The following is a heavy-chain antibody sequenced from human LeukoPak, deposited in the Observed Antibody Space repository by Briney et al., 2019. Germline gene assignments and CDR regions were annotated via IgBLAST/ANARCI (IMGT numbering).Heavy chain of an antibody. J-gene: IGHJ6*03. CDR2: ILTSGTT. CDR3: ASLGLANYYYYMDV. V-gene: IGHV4-4*09. CDR1: NGSISSYH. D-gene: IGHD3-16*01. Sequence: SETLSLTCTVSNGSISSYHWSWVRQPPGKGLEWIGYILTSGTTNYNPSLKSRLTISVDTSKNQFSLKLSSVTAADTAVYYCASLGLANYYYYMDVWGKGTTVTVSS.